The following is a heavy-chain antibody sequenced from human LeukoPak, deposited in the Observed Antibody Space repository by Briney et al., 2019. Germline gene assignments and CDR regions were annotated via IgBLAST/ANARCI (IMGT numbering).Heavy chain of an antibody. CDR3: AREILAPGKTHDY. Sequence: GGSLRLSCAASGFTFSNYWMHWVRQVPGKGLVWVSRINDDGSATFYADSVKGRFTISRDDAKNTLFLQINSLRAEDTAVYYCAREILAPGKTHDYWGQGTLVTVSS. V-gene: IGHV3-74*01. J-gene: IGHJ4*02. CDR2: INDDGSAT. CDR1: GFTFSNYW.